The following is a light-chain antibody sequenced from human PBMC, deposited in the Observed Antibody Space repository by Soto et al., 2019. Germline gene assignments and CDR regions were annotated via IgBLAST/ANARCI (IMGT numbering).Light chain of an antibody. CDR2: AAS. J-gene: IGKJ3*01. Sequence: DIQMTQSPSSLSASVGDRVTITCRASQGIINYLAWYQQKPGKVPKLLIFAASTLQSGVPSRFSGSGSGTDFTFTISSLQPEDVATYYCQHCDYLPIFGPGTTVDFK. V-gene: IGKV1-27*01. CDR1: QGIINY. CDR3: QHCDYLPI.